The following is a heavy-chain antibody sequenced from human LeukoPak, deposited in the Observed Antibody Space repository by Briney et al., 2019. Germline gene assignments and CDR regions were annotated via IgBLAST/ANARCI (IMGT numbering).Heavy chain of an antibody. Sequence: ASVMVSCKTSGYTLTDYYMHWVRQAPGQGLEWMGRINPNSGGTNYAQKFQGRVTMTRDTSISAAYMELSRLTSDDTAMYYCARNYGSVITGIDYWGQGTLVTVSS. CDR1: GYTLTDYY. V-gene: IGHV1-2*06. D-gene: IGHD3-10*01. J-gene: IGHJ4*02. CDR2: INPNSGGT. CDR3: ARNYGSVITGIDY.